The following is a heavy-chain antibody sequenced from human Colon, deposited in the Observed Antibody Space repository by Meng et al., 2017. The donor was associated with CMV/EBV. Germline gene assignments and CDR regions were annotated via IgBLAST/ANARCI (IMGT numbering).Heavy chain of an antibody. CDR1: GFSFSDYT. V-gene: IGHV3-21*01. Sequence: GGSLRLSCEASGFSFSDYTMNWVRQAPGKGLERVSFISSDSKYIYYSDSVKGRFTISRDNSERSLYLHMNSVRADDTAMYYCVRLGYCSSPSCQKSYFYGLDVWGQGTTVTVSS. J-gene: IGHJ6*02. CDR3: VRLGYCSSPSCQKSYFYGLDV. CDR2: ISSDSKYI. D-gene: IGHD2-2*01.